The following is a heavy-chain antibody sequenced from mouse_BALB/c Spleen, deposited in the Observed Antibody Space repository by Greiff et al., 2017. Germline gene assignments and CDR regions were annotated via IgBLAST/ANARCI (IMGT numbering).Heavy chain of an antibody. Sequence: EVLLVESGGGLVQPGGSLRLSCATSGFTFTDYYMSWVRQPPGKALEWMGFIRNKANGYTTEYSASVKGRFTISRDNSQSILYLQMNTLRAEDTATYYCARGAYYKYLDYWGQGTTLTVSS. CDR2: IRNKANGYTT. CDR3: ARGAYYKYLDY. J-gene: IGHJ2*01. D-gene: IGHD2-12*01. V-gene: IGHV7-3*02. CDR1: GFTFTDYY.